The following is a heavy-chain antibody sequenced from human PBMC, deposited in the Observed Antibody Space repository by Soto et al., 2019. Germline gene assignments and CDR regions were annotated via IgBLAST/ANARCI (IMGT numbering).Heavy chain of an antibody. CDR3: SRGPGI. CDR2: IYYSGST. J-gene: IGHJ4*02. Sequence: QVQLQESGPGLVKPSKTLSLTCTVSGDSISSGGYFWNGIRQHPGKGLELIGYIYYSGSTDYNPSLKSRVNISVDTSKTQFALTLSAVTSEDTAVYYCSRGPGIGGQGTLFTVSS. V-gene: IGHV4-31*03. CDR1: GDSISSGGYF.